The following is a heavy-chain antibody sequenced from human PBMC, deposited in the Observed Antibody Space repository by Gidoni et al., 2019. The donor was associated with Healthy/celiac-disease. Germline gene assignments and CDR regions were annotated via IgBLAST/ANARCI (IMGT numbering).Heavy chain of an antibody. D-gene: IGHD6-19*01. CDR1: GGTFSSYA. Sequence: QVQLVQSGAEVKKPGSSVKVPCKASGGTFSSYAISWVRQAPGQGLEWMGGIIPIFGTANYAQKFQGRVTITADESTSTAYMELSSLSSEDTAVYYCARDLGYSSGWHYYYGMDVWGQGTTVTVSS. J-gene: IGHJ6*02. CDR3: ARDLGYSSGWHYYYGMDV. CDR2: IIPIFGTA. V-gene: IGHV1-69*01.